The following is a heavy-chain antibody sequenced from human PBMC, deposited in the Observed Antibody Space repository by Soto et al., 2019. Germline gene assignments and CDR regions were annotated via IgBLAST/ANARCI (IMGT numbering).Heavy chain of an antibody. CDR1: GFTFSIFS. J-gene: IGHJ4*02. V-gene: IGHV3-23*01. D-gene: IGHD7-27*01. CDR3: AKEVSLGSTVDLGY. CDR2: ISGSGGST. Sequence: GALRLSGAASGFTFSIFSMSWVRQSPGKGLEWVSTISGSGGSTYYADAVKGRFTISRDNSMGTLYLQMKSLRVEDTAIYYCAKEVSLGSTVDLGYWGQGALVTVS.